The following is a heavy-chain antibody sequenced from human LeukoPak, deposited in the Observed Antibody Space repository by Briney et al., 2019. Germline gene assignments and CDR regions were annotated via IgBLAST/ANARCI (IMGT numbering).Heavy chain of an antibody. CDR2: IYYSGNT. CDR3: ARHVPDCSITSCNSAVVYYMDV. V-gene: IGHV4-39*01. J-gene: IGHJ6*03. CDR1: GGSISSSTYF. D-gene: IGHD2-2*02. Sequence: PSETLSLTCTVSGGSISSSTYFWGWIRQPPGKGLEWIGNIYYSGNTYYNPSLKSRVTISVDTSKNQFSLKLSSVTAADTAVYYCARHVPDCSITSCNSAVVYYMDVWGKGTTVTVSS.